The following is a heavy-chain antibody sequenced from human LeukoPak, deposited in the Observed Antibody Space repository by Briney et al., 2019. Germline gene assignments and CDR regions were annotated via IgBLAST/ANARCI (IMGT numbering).Heavy chain of an antibody. Sequence: GGSLRLSCAASGFNCKDNAMNWVRQAPGTGMGVEWVSAISGSGSSTYYADSVQGRFTISRDNSKNTVYLQMNSLRAEDTATYYCVKDLGRRVPAVWGQGTLVTVSS. CDR2: ISGSGSST. V-gene: IGHV3-23*01. J-gene: IGHJ4*02. CDR1: GFNCKDNA. D-gene: IGHD2-2*01. CDR3: VKDLGRRVPAV.